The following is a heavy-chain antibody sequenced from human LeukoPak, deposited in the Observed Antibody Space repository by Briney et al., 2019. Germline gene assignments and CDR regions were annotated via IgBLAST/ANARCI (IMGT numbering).Heavy chain of an antibody. V-gene: IGHV4-34*01. J-gene: IGHJ5*02. CDR2: INHSGST. Sequence: PSETLSLTCAVYGGSFSGYYWSWIRQPPGKGLEWIGEINHSGSTNYNPSLKSRVTISVDTSKNQFSLKLSSVTAADTAVYYCARFTMVRGVNVRWFDPWGQGTLVTVSS. CDR1: GGSFSGYY. CDR3: ARFTMVRGVNVRWFDP. D-gene: IGHD3-10*01.